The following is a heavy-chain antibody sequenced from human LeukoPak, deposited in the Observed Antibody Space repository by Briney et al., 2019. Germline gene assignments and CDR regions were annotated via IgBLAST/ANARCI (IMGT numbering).Heavy chain of an antibody. CDR1: GASISSSGSY. V-gene: IGHV4-31*03. CDR3: ARERSVGLGTSYYHYGVDV. CDR2: IYYTGSI. J-gene: IGHJ6*02. D-gene: IGHD1-7*01. Sequence: SQTLSLTCTVSGASISSSGSYWTWIRQHPGKGLEWIAYIYYTGSIYYNPSLKSRVTMSVDTSKNQFSLKLNSVTAADTAVYYYARERSVGLGTSYYHYGVDVWGQGTSVTVSS.